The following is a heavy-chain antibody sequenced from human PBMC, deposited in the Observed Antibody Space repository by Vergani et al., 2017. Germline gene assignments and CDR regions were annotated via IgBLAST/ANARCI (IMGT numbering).Heavy chain of an antibody. D-gene: IGHD1-14*01. CDR1: GGSFSGHS. V-gene: IGHV4-34*01. CDR2: VSHSGSS. Sequence: QVQLQQWGAGLLKPSETLSLTCAVYGGSFSGHSWSWIRQSPEKGLEWIGEVSHSGSSDYNPSLKSRVIISVDTSKNQVSLRLSSVTAADTSVYYCARARTFPTPFDSWGQGTLVTVSS. J-gene: IGHJ4*02. CDR3: ARARTFPTPFDS.